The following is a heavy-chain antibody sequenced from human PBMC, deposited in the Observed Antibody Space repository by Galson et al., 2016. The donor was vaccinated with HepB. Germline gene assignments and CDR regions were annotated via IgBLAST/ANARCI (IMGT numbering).Heavy chain of an antibody. CDR2: IYYAGST. J-gene: IGHJ4*02. Sequence: SETLSLTCSVSDGSISSPNYYWGWIRQPPGKGLEWIGSIYYAGSTYYNPSLKSRVTMSVDTSKNQFSLKLSFVTAADTAVYYCARHIPPGNYDGTGYYYNVFDYWGQGTLVTVSS. CDR1: DGSISSPNYY. CDR3: ARHIPPGNYDGTGYYYNVFDY. V-gene: IGHV4-39*01. D-gene: IGHD3-10*01.